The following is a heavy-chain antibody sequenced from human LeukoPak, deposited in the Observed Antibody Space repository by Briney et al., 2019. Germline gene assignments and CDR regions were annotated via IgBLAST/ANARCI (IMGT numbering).Heavy chain of an antibody. CDR1: GGSISSSSYY. CDR3: ARDRGGRDAFDI. V-gene: IGHV4-61*02. D-gene: IGHD3-10*01. CDR2: IYTT. J-gene: IGHJ3*02. Sequence: SQTLSLTCTVSGGSISSSSYYWSWIRQPAGKGLEWIGRIYTTNYNPSLKSRVTISVDTSKNQFSLKLSSVTAADTAVYYCARDRGGRDAFDIWGQGTMVTVSS.